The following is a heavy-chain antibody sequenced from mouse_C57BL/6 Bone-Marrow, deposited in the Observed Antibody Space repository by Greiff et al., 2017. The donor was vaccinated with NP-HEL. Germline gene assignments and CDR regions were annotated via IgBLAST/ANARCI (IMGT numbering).Heavy chain of an antibody. CDR2: IDPSESYT. J-gene: IGHJ2*01. D-gene: IGHD2-1*01. V-gene: IGHV1-69*01. Sequence: QVQLQQPGAELVMPGASVKLSCKASGYTFTSYWMHWVKQRPGQGLEWIGEIDPSESYTNYNQKFKGKSTLTVDKSSSTAYMQLSSLTSEDSAVYYCARSTMAYFDYWGQGTTLTVSS. CDR3: ARSTMAYFDY. CDR1: GYTFTSYW.